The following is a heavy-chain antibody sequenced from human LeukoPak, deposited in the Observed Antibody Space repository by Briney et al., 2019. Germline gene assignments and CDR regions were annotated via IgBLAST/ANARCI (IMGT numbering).Heavy chain of an antibody. D-gene: IGHD6-13*01. V-gene: IGHV4-59*01. Sequence: SETLSLTCTVSGGSISSYYWSWIRQPPGRGLEWIGYIYYSGSTNYNPSLKSRVTISVDTSKNQFSLKLSSVTAADTAVYYCARGGQQLANWYFALWGRGTLVTVSS. CDR3: ARGGQQLANWYFAL. CDR1: GGSISSYY. J-gene: IGHJ2*01. CDR2: IYYSGST.